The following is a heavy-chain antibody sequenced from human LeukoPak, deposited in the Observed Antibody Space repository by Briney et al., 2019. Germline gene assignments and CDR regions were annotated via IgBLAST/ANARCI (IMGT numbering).Heavy chain of an antibody. Sequence: SGGSLTLSCATSVFTLNRHWMSWVRQAPGRGLEWVADINLDGREKYYVVSVKGRFTISRDNAMHSLFLQMNSLRGEQTAVYNCARDDWGPGVHWGQGTLVTVSS. V-gene: IGHV3-7*01. CDR2: INLDGREK. CDR1: VFTLNRHW. D-gene: IGHD3-9*01. J-gene: IGHJ4*02. CDR3: ARDDWGPGVH.